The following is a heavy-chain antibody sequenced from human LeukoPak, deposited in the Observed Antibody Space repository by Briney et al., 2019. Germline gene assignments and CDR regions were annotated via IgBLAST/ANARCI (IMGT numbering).Heavy chain of an antibody. CDR1: GYTLTGYY. J-gene: IGHJ6*02. CDR3: ARDYFGWSRMDV. CDR2: INPNNNGT. Sequence: ASVKVSCKASGYTLTGYYMHWVRQAPGQGLEWMGWINPNNNGTNYAQKFQGRVTMTRDTSISTAYMELSSLRSEDTAVYYCARDYFGWSRMDVWGQGTTVTVSS. D-gene: IGHD3-9*01. V-gene: IGHV1-2*02.